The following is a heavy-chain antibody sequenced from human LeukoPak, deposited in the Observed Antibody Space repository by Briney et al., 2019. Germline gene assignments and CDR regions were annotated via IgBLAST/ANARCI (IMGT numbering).Heavy chain of an antibody. V-gene: IGHV3-23*01. CDR1: GFTFSTYA. D-gene: IGHD3-22*01. Sequence: GGSLRLSCAASGFTFSTYAMSWVRQAPGKGLEWVSAISSSGGSTYYADSVEGRFTISRDNSKNTLYLQMNSLRAEDTAVYYCATRRYDSSGFDHWGQGTLVTVSS. CDR2: ISSSGGST. J-gene: IGHJ4*02. CDR3: ATRRYDSSGFDH.